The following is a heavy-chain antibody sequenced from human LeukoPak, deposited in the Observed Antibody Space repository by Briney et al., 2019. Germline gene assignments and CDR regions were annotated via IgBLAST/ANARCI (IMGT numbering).Heavy chain of an antibody. CDR1: GGTFSSYA. CDR2: IIPIFGTA. Sequence: GASVKVSCKASGGTFSSYAISWVRQAPGQGLEWMGGIIPIFGTANYAQKFQGRVTITTDEPTSTAYMELSSLRPEDTAVYYCASRQQLAGRFDPWGQGTLVTVSS. V-gene: IGHV1-69*05. J-gene: IGHJ5*02. D-gene: IGHD6-6*01. CDR3: ASRQQLAGRFDP.